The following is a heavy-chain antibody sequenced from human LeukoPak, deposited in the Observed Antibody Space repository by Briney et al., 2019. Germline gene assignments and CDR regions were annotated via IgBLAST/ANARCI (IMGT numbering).Heavy chain of an antibody. V-gene: IGHV3-23*01. J-gene: IGHJ4*02. CDR1: GFTFSNYA. D-gene: IGHD3-22*01. Sequence: GGSLRLSCAASGFTFSNYAMNWVRQAPGKGLEWVSAVSGSDSSTYYADSVKGRFTISRDNSKNTLYLQMNSLRAEDTAIYYCAKQEYYYDNSGYDYWGQGTLVTVSS. CDR3: AKQEYYYDNSGYDY. CDR2: VSGSDSST.